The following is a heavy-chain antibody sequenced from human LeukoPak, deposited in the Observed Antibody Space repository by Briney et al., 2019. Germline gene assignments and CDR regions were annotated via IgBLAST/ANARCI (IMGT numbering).Heavy chain of an antibody. V-gene: IGHV4-39*01. Sequence: SEPLSLTCTVCGGFINSSSYYWRRIRQPPGKGLEWIGSIYYSGSTYYNPSLKSRVTISVDTSKNRFSLKPSSVTAADTAVYYCYGAFDWFNFDYWGQGTLVTVSS. CDR1: GGFINSSSYY. CDR2: IYYSGST. CDR3: YGAFDWFNFDY. J-gene: IGHJ4*02. D-gene: IGHD3-9*01.